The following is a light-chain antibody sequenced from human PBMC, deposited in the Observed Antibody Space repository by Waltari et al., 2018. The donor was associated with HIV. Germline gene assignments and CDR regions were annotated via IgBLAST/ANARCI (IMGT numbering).Light chain of an antibody. CDR3: AAWDDSLNGVV. Sequence: QSVLTQPTSVSGAPRQRVTISCSGGSSNLGKNGVTWYQQIPGRPPKLLIHYNDLLPSGVSDRFSGSKSGTSASLGISGLQSEDEATYFCAAWDDSLNGVVFGGGTRLTVL. CDR2: YND. V-gene: IGLV1-36*01. CDR1: SSNLGKNG. J-gene: IGLJ2*01.